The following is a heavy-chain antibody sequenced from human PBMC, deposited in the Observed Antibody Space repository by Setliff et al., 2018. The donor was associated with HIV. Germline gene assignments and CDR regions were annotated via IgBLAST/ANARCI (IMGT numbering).Heavy chain of an antibody. V-gene: IGHV4-39*02. CDR2: MYYTGST. Sequence: PSETLSLPCTVSGGSTDSGSYYWAWIRQPPGKGLEWIGSMYYTGSTYYNPSLKSRVTISIDKSKNQFSLKLNSVTAADTSMYYCARDGGSSGWYFVLGYSDYWGPGTLVTVSS. CDR3: ARDGGSSGWYFVLGYSDY. CDR1: GGSTDSGSYY. D-gene: IGHD6-19*01. J-gene: IGHJ4*02.